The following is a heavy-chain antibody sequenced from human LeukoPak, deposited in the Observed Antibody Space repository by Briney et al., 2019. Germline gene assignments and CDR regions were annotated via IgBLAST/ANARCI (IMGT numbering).Heavy chain of an antibody. CDR3: ARANYDSSGYRADY. D-gene: IGHD3-22*01. Sequence: GRSLRLSCAASGFTFSIYSMNWVRQAPGKGLEWVSSISSSSSYIYYADSVKGRFTISRDNAKNSLYLQMNSLRAEDTAVYYCARANYDSSGYRADYWGQGTLVTVSS. V-gene: IGHV3-21*01. CDR2: ISSSSSYI. J-gene: IGHJ4*02. CDR1: GFTFSIYS.